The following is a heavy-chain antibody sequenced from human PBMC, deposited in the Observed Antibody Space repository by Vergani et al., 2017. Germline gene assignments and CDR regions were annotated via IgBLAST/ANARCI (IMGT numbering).Heavy chain of an antibody. CDR3: SRGNSRDGYKWDFDY. CDR2: IIPIFGTA. D-gene: IGHD5-24*01. Sequence: QVQLVQSGAEVKKPGSSVKVSCKASGGTFSSYAISWVRQAPGQGLEWMGRIIPIFGTANYAQKFQGRVTITADESTCTAYMALSSLRSEDTAVYYCSRGNSRDGYKWDFDYWGQGTLVTVSS. J-gene: IGHJ4*02. CDR1: GGTFSSYA. V-gene: IGHV1-69*18.